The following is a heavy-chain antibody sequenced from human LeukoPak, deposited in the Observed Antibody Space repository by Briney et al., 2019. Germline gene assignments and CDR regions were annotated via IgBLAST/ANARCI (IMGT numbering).Heavy chain of an antibody. CDR1: GFTFSSYA. D-gene: IGHD2-15*01. CDR3: ARQLGYCSDGSCYFDY. Sequence: PGGSLRLSCAASGFTFSSYAMSWVRQAPGKGLEWVPAISGSGGSTYYADSVKGRFTISRDNSKNTLYLQMNSLRAEDTAVYYCARQLGYCSDGSCYFDYWGQGTLVTVSS. J-gene: IGHJ4*02. CDR2: ISGSGGST. V-gene: IGHV3-23*01.